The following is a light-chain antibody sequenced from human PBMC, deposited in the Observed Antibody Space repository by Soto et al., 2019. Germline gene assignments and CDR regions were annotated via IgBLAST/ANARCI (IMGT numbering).Light chain of an antibody. V-gene: IGLV2-14*01. CDR1: NNDVGGFQY. CDR2: EVS. Sequence: QSALTQPASVSGSPGQSITISCIGTNNDVGGFQYVSWYQHRPGNAPKLMIYEVSNRPSGVSDRFSGSKSGNTASLTISGLQAEDEADYYCTSYTTSTTQVFGGGTKLTVL. CDR3: TSYTTSTTQV. J-gene: IGLJ3*02.